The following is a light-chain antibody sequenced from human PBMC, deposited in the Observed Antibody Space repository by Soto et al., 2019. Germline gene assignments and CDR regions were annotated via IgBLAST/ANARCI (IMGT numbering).Light chain of an antibody. V-gene: IGLV1-44*01. CDR3: PASPDSLHGYV. CDR1: SSNIGSNT. J-gene: IGLJ1*01. CDR2: SNN. Sequence: QSVLTQPPSASGTAGQRVTSSCSGSSSNIGSNTVNWYQQLPGTAPKLLIYSNNQRPSGVPDRFSGSKSGTSASLAISGLQSEDEADYYCPASPDSLHGYVFGPGTTVTVL.